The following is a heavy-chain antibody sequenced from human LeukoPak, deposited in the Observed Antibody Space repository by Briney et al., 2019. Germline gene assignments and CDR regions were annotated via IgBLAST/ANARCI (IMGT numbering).Heavy chain of an antibody. CDR1: GASINDYF. J-gene: IGHJ5*02. CDR2: FHTSGAT. V-gene: IGHV4-4*07. Sequence: SETLSLTCTVSGASINDYFWSWIRQSAGQGLEWIGRFHTSGATKYNPSLGSRVTISIDTSNNQFSLRLSSVTAADTAVYYCARLSGYVPIGWFDPWGQGTLVTVSS. CDR3: ARLSGYVPIGWFDP. D-gene: IGHD3-3*01.